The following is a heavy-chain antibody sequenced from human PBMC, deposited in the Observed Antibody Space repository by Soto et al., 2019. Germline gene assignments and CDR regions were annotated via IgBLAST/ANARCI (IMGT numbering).Heavy chain of an antibody. D-gene: IGHD3-9*01. CDR2: IYHIAIT. CDR1: GASISSSSW. Sequence: QVHLRESGPGLVKPSGTLSLTCAVSGASISSSSWWSWVRQPPGKGLEWIGEIYHIAITPYTPSRKSRVTISVDKSANNFSLKLTSVTAADTAVYYCARGLRGTKYDILMGGTWGQGVLVIVSS. V-gene: IGHV4-4*02. CDR3: ARGLRGTKYDILMGGT. J-gene: IGHJ5*02.